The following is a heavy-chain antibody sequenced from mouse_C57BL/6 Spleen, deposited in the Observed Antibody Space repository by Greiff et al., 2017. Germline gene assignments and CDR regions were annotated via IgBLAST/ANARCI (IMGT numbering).Heavy chain of an antibody. CDR3: ARYTLYAMDY. J-gene: IGHJ4*01. CDR2: IYPGDGDT. V-gene: IGHV1-82*01. CDR1: GYAFSSSW. Sequence: QVQLKESGPELVKPGASVKISCKASGYAFSSSWMNWVKQRPGKGLEWIGRIYPGDGDTNYNGKFKGKATLTADKSSSTAYMQLSSLTSEDSAVYFCARYTLYAMDYWGQGTSGTVSS.